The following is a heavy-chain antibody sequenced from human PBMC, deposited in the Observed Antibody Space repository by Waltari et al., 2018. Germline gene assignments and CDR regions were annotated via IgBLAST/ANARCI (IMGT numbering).Heavy chain of an antibody. CDR2: LRSDETKG. CDR3: AKGYNYCFDF. V-gene: IGHV3-30*02. J-gene: IGHJ4*02. D-gene: IGHD5-12*01. CDR1: GLSLHRDEG. Sequence: QVQMVESGGGVVQPGGSLRLPCKTSGLSLHRDEGVDWVRQAPGRGLEWVAFLRSDETKGSYADAVRGRFTISRDSSKNTVYLQMDSLRPEDTAVYYCAKGYNYCFDFWGQGTLVTVSS.